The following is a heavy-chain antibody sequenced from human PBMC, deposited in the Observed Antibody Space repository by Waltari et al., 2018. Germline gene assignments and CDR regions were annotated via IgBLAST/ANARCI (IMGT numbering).Heavy chain of an antibody. V-gene: IGHV4-4*02. J-gene: IGHJ4*02. CDR1: GDSVSNNYC. Sequence: QLQLQQSGPGLVQPSESLFLSCAVSGDSVSNNYCWSWVRQPPGKGLEWIGQIHGTGKTNYNPSLESRVTVSMDTSNNQFSLRVTSPTAADTAVYFCARDRGRGLYLDSWGQGTLVTVS. CDR3: ARDRGRGLYLDS. CDR2: IHGTGKT. D-gene: IGHD1-26*01.